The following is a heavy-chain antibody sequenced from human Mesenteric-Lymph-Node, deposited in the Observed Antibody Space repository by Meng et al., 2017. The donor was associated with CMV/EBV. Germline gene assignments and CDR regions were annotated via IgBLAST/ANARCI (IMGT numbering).Heavy chain of an antibody. D-gene: IGHD1-26*01. CDR3: VRVGYSSSYSEGFFDY. V-gene: IGHV1-18*04. Sequence: GYTLTTYGISWVRQAPGQGLEWMGWISAYNGNTNYAQKFQGRVTMTTDISTNTAYMDLRSLRSDDTAVFYCVRVGYSSSYSEGFFDYWGQGTLVTVSS. CDR1: GYTLTTYG. J-gene: IGHJ4*02. CDR2: ISAYNGNT.